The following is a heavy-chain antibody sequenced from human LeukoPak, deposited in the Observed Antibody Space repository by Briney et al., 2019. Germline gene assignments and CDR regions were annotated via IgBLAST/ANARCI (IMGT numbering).Heavy chain of an antibody. CDR3: ARDLGCSSSPPF. D-gene: IGHD6-6*01. Sequence: ASVKVSCKASGYTFTSYAFRWVRQAPGQGLEWMGWISAYNGNTNYAQNLQGRATMTTDTSTSTAYMELRSLRSDDTAVYYCARDLGCSSSPPFWGQGTLVTVSS. CDR1: GYTFTSYA. CDR2: ISAYNGNT. V-gene: IGHV1-18*01. J-gene: IGHJ4*02.